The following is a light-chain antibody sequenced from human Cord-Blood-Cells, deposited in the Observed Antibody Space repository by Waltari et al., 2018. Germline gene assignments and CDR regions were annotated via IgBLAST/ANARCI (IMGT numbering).Light chain of an antibody. CDR1: SSDVGGSNY. J-gene: IGLJ1*01. CDR3: SSYTSSSTHYV. V-gene: IGLV2-14*01. Sequence: QSALTQPASVSGSPGQSITISCTGPSSDVGGSNYVSWYQQHPGKAPKLMIYEVSNRPSGVSNRFSGSKSGNTASLTISGLQAEDEADYYCSSYTSSSTHYVFGTGTKVTVL. CDR2: EVS.